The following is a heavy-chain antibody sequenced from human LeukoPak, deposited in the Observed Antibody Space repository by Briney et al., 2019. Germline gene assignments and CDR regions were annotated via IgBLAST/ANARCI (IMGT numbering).Heavy chain of an antibody. CDR3: ARPGYQLPNHMDV. Sequence: SQTLSLTCTVSGGSISSGGYYWSWIRQPPGKGLEWIGYIYHSGSTYYNPSLKSRVTISVDRSKNQFSLKLSSVTAADTAVYYCARPGYQLPNHMDVWGKGTTVTVSS. D-gene: IGHD2-2*01. CDR2: IYHSGST. J-gene: IGHJ6*03. V-gene: IGHV4-30-2*01. CDR1: GGSISSGGYY.